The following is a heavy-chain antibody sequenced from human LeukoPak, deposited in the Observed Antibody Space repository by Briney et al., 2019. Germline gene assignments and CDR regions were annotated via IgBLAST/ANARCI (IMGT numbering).Heavy chain of an antibody. CDR2: INHSGST. Sequence: SETLSLTCAVYGGSFSGYYWSWIRQPPGKGLEWIGEINHSGSTNYNPSLKSRVTISVDTSKNQFSLKLSSVTAADTAVYYCARGRGYSGYDSYFDYWGQGTLVTVSS. J-gene: IGHJ4*02. D-gene: IGHD5-12*01. CDR1: GGSFSGYY. CDR3: ARGRGYSGYDSYFDY. V-gene: IGHV4-34*01.